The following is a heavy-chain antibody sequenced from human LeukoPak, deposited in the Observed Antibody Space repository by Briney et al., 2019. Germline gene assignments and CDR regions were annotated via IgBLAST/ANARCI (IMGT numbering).Heavy chain of an antibody. V-gene: IGHV1-18*01. CDR1: GYSFITYG. D-gene: IGHD3-9*01. J-gene: IGHJ6*02. Sequence: ASVKVSCKASGYSFITYGISWVRQAPGQGLEWMGWISTYNGNTNYAQKLQGRVTMTTDTSTSTAYMELRSLRSDDTAVYYCARDQWGSYYDILTGYPYYYYGMDVWGQGTTVTVSS. CDR2: ISTYNGNT. CDR3: ARDQWGSYYDILTGYPYYYYGMDV.